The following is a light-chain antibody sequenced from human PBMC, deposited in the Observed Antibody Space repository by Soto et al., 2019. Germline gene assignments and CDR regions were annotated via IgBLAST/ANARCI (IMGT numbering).Light chain of an antibody. Sequence: EIVMTQSPATLSVSPGERATLSCRASQSVSSNLAWYQQKPGQAPRLLIYGASIRATGIPARLSGSGSVTEFTLTISSLQSEDFAVYYGQQYNNWPPITFGGGTKVEIK. CDR2: GAS. J-gene: IGKJ4*01. CDR3: QQYNNWPPIT. CDR1: QSVSSN. V-gene: IGKV3D-15*01.